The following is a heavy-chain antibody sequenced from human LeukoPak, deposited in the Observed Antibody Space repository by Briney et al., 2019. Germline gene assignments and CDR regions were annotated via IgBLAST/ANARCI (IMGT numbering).Heavy chain of an antibody. V-gene: IGHV1-2*02. J-gene: IGHJ5*02. D-gene: IGHD6-19*01. Sequence: ASVKVSCKASGYTFTGYYMHWVRQAPGQGLEWMGWINPNSGGTNYAQKFQGRVTMTRDTSISTAYMELSRLRSDDTAVYYCARGQSSSSGWYLGWFDPWGQGTLVTVSS. CDR3: ARGQSSSSGWYLGWFDP. CDR1: GYTFTGYY. CDR2: INPNSGGT.